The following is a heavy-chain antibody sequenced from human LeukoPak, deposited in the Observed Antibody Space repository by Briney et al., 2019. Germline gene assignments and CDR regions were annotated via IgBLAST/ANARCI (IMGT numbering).Heavy chain of an antibody. V-gene: IGHV3-30*18. CDR1: GFTFSSYD. CDR3: AKDRYDSSGYYSNY. Sequence: PGGSLRLSCAASGFTFSSYDMHWVRPAPGKGLEWVAVISYDGSNKYYADPVKGRFTISRDNSKNTLYLQMNSLRAEDTAVYYCAKDRYDSSGYYSNYWGQGTLVTVSS. CDR2: ISYDGSNK. J-gene: IGHJ4*02. D-gene: IGHD3-22*01.